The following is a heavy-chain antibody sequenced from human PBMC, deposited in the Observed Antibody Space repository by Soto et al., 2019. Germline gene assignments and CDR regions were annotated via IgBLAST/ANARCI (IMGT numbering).Heavy chain of an antibody. V-gene: IGHV3-30*18. J-gene: IGHJ6*02. Sequence: QVQLVESGGGVVQPGTSLRLSCAASGFTFGNYGMHWVRQPPGKGLEWISSILYDGSDKYYADSVKGRFTISRDGSKNTLYLQMARLRPEDTAVYYCAKWGEVSHNPGGNYYYGMDVWGQGTTVPVSS. CDR2: ILYDGSDK. CDR1: GFTFGNYG. CDR3: AKWGEVSHNPGGNYYYGMDV. D-gene: IGHD3-16*01.